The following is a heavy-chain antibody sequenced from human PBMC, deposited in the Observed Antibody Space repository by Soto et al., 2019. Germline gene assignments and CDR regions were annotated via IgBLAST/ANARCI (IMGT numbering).Heavy chain of an antibody. CDR3: ARHAYDFWSGHPNPRYYHGMDV. D-gene: IGHD3-3*01. V-gene: IGHV5-10-1*01. Sequence: GESVKSSGKGCGESFTNYWITWLRQIPGKGLEWMGRIDPSDSYTNYSPSFQGHVTISADKSISTAYLQWSSLKATDTAMYYCARHAYDFWSGHPNPRYYHGMDVWGQGTTLTVSS. J-gene: IGHJ6*02. CDR1: GESFTNYW. CDR2: IDPSDSYT.